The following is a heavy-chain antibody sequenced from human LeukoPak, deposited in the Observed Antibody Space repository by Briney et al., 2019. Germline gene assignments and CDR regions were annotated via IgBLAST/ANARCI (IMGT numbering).Heavy chain of an antibody. CDR2: IYSSGST. CDR1: GGSISSSSYY. V-gene: IGHV4-39*07. J-gene: IGHJ4*02. CDR3: ARVPTWSFVGYYFDY. Sequence: SETLSLTCTVSGGSISSSSYYWGWIRQPPGKGLEWIGSIYSSGSTNYNPSLKSRVTMSVDTSKNQFSLKLSSVTAADTAVYYCARVPTWSFVGYYFDYWGQRTLVTVSS.